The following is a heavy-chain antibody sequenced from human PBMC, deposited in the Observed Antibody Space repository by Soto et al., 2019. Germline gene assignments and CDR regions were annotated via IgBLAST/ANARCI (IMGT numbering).Heavy chain of an antibody. CDR1: GGLFSSYH. CDR2: IIPVFQTA. D-gene: IGHD3-22*01. J-gene: IGHJ4*02. CDR3: ARGGSGYTWFNEF. Sequence: QEQLVQSGAEVKKPGSSVKVSCKASGGLFSSYHISWVRQVPGQGLEWMGGIIPVFQTAYYTQRFKGRVTITADESTNTAYMELSSLRSEDTAIYYCARGGSGYTWFNEFWGQGTLVTVSS. V-gene: IGHV1-69*01.